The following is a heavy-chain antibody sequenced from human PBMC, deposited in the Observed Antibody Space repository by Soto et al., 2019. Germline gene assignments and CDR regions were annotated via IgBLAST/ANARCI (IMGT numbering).Heavy chain of an antibody. CDR1: GGTFSSYA. Sequence: SVKVSCKASGGTFSSYAISWVRQAPGQGLEWMGGIIPIFGTANYAQKFQGRVTITADESTSTAYMELSSLRSEDTAVYYCAREAAVAGTWYFDYWGQGTLVTVS. J-gene: IGHJ4*02. CDR3: AREAAVAGTWYFDY. D-gene: IGHD6-19*01. CDR2: IIPIFGTA. V-gene: IGHV1-69*13.